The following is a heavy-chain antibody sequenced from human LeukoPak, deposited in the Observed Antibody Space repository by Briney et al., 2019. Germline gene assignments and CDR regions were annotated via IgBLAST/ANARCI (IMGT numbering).Heavy chain of an antibody. CDR1: GYTFTSYG. Sequence: ASVKVSCKASGYTFTSYGISWLRQAPGRGLEWLGWISAYNGNTNYAKKLQARVTMTTDTSTSTAYMELRSLRSEDTAVYYCARPSMPGIAAAGGAFDIWGQGTMVTVSS. CDR3: ARPSMPGIAAAGGAFDI. CDR2: ISAYNGNT. V-gene: IGHV1-18*01. D-gene: IGHD6-13*01. J-gene: IGHJ3*02.